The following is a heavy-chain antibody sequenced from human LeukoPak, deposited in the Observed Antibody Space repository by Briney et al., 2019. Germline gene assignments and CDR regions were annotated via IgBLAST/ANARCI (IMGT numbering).Heavy chain of an antibody. CDR3: VRETNYDFWSGYCILWD. Sequence: SVKVSCKASGGSFSRYAFSWVRQAPGQGLEWMGGIIPIFSTANYAQKFQGRVTITADESTNTAYMELSSLTSEDTATYYCVRETNYDFWSGYCILWDWGQGTLVTVSS. CDR1: GGSFSRYA. CDR2: IIPIFSTA. J-gene: IGHJ1*01. D-gene: IGHD3-3*01. V-gene: IGHV1-69*13.